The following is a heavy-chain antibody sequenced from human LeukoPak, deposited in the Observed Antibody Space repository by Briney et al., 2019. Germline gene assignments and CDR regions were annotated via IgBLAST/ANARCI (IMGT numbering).Heavy chain of an antibody. CDR3: AKDGPRPQYYYDSSGTLDY. V-gene: IGHV3-30*02. CDR2: IRYDGSNK. Sequence: GGSLRLSCAASGFTFSSYSMNWVRQAPGKGLEWVAFIRYDGSNKYYADSVKGRFTISRDNSKNTLYLQMNSLRAEDTAVYYCAKDGPRPQYYYDSSGTLDYWGQGTLVTVSS. CDR1: GFTFSSYS. J-gene: IGHJ4*02. D-gene: IGHD3-22*01.